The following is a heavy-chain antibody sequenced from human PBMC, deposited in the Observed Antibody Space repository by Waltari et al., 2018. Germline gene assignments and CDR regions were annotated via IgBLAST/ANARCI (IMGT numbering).Heavy chain of an antibody. Sequence: QVQLQESGPGLVKPSATLSLTCTVSGGSIDSSHTYWGWIRQPPGKGLEWIGSRYYSGSTYYNPSLKSRVTISVDTSKNQFSLNLSSVTAADTAVYYCVQLPGYWGQGTLVTVSS. CDR3: VQLPGY. CDR1: GGSIDSSHTY. D-gene: IGHD2-15*01. V-gene: IGHV4-39*01. CDR2: RYYSGST. J-gene: IGHJ4*02.